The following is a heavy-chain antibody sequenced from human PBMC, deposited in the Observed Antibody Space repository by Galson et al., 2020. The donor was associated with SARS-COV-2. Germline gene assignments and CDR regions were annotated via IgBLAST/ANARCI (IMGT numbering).Heavy chain of an antibody. D-gene: IGHD2-15*01. CDR1: GFTFSSYD. V-gene: IGHV3-48*04. CDR2: ISSSSTTI. CDR3: ARGLTTVVAY. J-gene: IGHJ4*02. Sequence: GESLKISCAASGFTFSSYDMNWVRQAPGKGLEWVSYISSSSTTIYYADSVQGRFTISRDNAKNSLYLQMNSRRAEDTAVYYCARGLTTVVAYGGQGIRLTVSS.